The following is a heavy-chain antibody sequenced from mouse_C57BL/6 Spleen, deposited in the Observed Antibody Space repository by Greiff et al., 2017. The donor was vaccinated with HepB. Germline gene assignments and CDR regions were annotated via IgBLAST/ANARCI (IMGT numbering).Heavy chain of an antibody. CDR3: ARDSYPLYGSSLYYFDY. CDR2: IYPGSGST. D-gene: IGHD1-1*01. J-gene: IGHJ2*01. V-gene: IGHV1-55*01. CDR1: GYTFTSYW. Sequence: QVQLQQPGAELVKPGASVKMSCKASGYTFTSYWITWVKQRPGQGLEWIGDIYPGSGSTNYNEKFKSKATLTVDTSSSTAYMQLSSLTSEDSAVYYCARDSYPLYGSSLYYFDYWGQGTTLTVSS.